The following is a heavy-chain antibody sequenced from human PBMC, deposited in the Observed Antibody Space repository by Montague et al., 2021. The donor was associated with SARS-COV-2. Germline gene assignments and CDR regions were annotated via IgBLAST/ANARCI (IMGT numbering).Heavy chain of an antibody. CDR3: ARESRIVGATGAFDL. J-gene: IGHJ3*01. Sequence: SLRLSCAASGFIFNAYEMNWVRQAPGKGLEWVSYIGRRGSTKYYADSVKGRFTISRDNAKKSLYLQMNSLRVEDTAVYYCARESRIVGATGAFDLWGQGTMAIVSS. CDR2: IGRRGSTK. V-gene: IGHV3-48*03. CDR1: GFIFNAYE. D-gene: IGHD1-26*01.